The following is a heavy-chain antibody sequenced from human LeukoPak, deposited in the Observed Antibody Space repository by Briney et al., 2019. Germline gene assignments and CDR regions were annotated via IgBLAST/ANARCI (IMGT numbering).Heavy chain of an antibody. D-gene: IGHD3-10*01. V-gene: IGHV3-23*01. CDR2: ISHSGGTT. CDR1: GFTFGNYA. J-gene: IGHJ4*02. CDR3: AKERPETTGSPFGFYFDY. Sequence: PGVSLRLSCGVSGFTFGNYAVSWVRQAPGKGLEWVSAISHSGGTTHYADSVKGRFTISRDNSKNTLYLQMNSLRAEDTAVYYCAKERPETTGSPFGFYFDYWGQGTLVTVSS.